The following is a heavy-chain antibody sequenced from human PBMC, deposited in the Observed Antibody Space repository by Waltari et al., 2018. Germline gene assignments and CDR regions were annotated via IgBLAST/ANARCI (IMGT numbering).Heavy chain of an antibody. V-gene: IGHV3-9*01. Sequence: EVQLVESGGAMVEPGGSLRLSCAASGFTFGDYAMHWVRQVPGKGLEWVAGIKWNSGTIGYGDSVKGRFTISRDNSKNTLYLQMNSLRAEDTAVYYCARGGAKEALGDFLWGQGTLVTVSS. J-gene: IGHJ4*02. CDR1: GFTFGDYA. CDR3: ARGGAKEALGDFL. D-gene: IGHD3-10*01. CDR2: IKWNSGTI.